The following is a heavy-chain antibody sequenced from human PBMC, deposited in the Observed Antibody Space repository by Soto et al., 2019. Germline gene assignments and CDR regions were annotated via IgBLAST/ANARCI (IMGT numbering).Heavy chain of an antibody. V-gene: IGHV3-13*01. Sequence: GGSLRLSCVVSGFTFSTYDMHWVRQVTGKGLEWVSLIGTAGDTYYPDSVKGRFTISRENAKKSLYLQMNSLRVGDTAVYYCVRDGGYYGMDVWGQGTTVTVYS. CDR2: IGTAGDT. D-gene: IGHD3-16*01. J-gene: IGHJ6*02. CDR1: GFTFSTYD. CDR3: VRDGGYYGMDV.